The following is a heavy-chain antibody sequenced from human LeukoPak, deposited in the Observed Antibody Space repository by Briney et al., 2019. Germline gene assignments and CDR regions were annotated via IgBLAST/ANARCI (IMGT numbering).Heavy chain of an antibody. Sequence: GASVKVSCKASGYIFTKYVVRWVRQAPGQRPEWMGWIEGGNGDTKYSQNLQDRLTITRDTSPSTVYMELSSLTSEDTALYYCARDCCGDTCYPGGYWGQGTLVTVSS. CDR1: GYIFTKYV. CDR2: IEGGNGDT. CDR3: ARDCCGDTCYPGGY. J-gene: IGHJ4*02. D-gene: IGHD2-21*02. V-gene: IGHV1-3*01.